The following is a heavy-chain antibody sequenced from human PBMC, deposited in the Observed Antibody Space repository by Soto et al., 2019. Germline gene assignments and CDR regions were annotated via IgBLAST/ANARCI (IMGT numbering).Heavy chain of an antibody. CDR3: ARGRGSGSNLYFFDF. CDR1: GGSLRSGDYY. CDR2: IYYSGST. D-gene: IGHD3-10*01. V-gene: IGHV4-30-4*01. J-gene: IGHJ4*02. Sequence: TLSLTCSVSGGSLRSGDYYWSWIRQPPGKGLEWIGYIYYSGSTYYNPSLNSRVTISFDTSKNQFSLKLSSVTAADTAVYYCARGRGSGSNLYFFDFWGQGTLVTVSS.